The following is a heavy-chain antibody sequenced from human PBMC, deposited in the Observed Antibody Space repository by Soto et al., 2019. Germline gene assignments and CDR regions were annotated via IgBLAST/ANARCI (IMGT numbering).Heavy chain of an antibody. CDR2: ISYDGSNK. J-gene: IGHJ5*02. V-gene: IGHV3-30-3*01. CDR3: ARDGKTVDTAMDHRYNWFDP. CDR1: GFTFSSYA. D-gene: IGHD5-18*01. Sequence: QVQLVESGGGVVQPGRSLRLSCAASGFTFSSYAMHWVRQAPGKGLEWVAVISYDGSNKYYADSVKGRFTISRDNYKNTLYLQMNSLRAEDTAVYYCARDGKTVDTAMDHRYNWFDPWGQGTLVTVSS.